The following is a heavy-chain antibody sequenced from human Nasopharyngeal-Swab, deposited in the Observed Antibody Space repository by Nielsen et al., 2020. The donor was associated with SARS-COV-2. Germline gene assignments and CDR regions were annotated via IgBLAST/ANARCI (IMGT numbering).Heavy chain of an antibody. D-gene: IGHD5-12*01. Sequence: ASVKVSCKASGYTFTGYSMHWVRQAPGQGLEWMGRINPNSGGTNYAQKFQGRVTMTRDTSISTAYMELSRLRSDDTAVDYCARGYSGYDLYYYYYMDVWGKGTTVTVSS. V-gene: IGHV1-2*06. CDR1: GYTFTGYS. CDR2: INPNSGGT. J-gene: IGHJ6*03. CDR3: ARGYSGYDLYYYYYMDV.